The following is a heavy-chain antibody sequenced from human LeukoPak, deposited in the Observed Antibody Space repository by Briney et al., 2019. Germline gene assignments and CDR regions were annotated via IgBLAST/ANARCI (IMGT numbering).Heavy chain of an antibody. V-gene: IGHV3-48*03. CDR3: AVGGYSGSFDY. J-gene: IGHJ4*02. CDR2: ISISGSTI. D-gene: IGHD5-12*01. CDR1: GFTFSSYE. Sequence: PGASLRLSCAASGFTFSSYEMNSVRQAPGKGREWVSYISISGSTITYADSVKGRFTISRANAKNSLYLQMNSLRAEDRAVYCCAVGGYSGSFDYWGQGTLVTVSS.